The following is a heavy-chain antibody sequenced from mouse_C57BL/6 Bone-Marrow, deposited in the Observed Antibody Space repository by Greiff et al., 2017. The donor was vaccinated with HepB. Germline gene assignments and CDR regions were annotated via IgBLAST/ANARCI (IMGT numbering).Heavy chain of an antibody. CDR1: GFTFSSYA. D-gene: IGHD1-1*01. CDR2: ISDGGSYT. J-gene: IGHJ2*01. Sequence: VVESGGGLVKPGGSLKLSCAASGFTFSSYAMSWVRQTPEKRLEWVATISDGGSYTYYPDNVKGRFTIYRDNAKNNLYLQMSHLKSEDTAMYYCARVVLRYYFDYWGQGTTLTVSS. CDR3: ARVVLRYYFDY. V-gene: IGHV5-4*01.